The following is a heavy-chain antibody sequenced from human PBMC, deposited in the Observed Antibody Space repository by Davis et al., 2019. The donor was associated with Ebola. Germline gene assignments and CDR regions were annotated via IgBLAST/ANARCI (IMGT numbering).Heavy chain of an antibody. J-gene: IGHJ4*02. Sequence: GGSLRPSCAASGFTFSNAWMNWVRQAPGKGLEWVGRIRSKANSYATAYASSVKGRFTISRDDSKNTAYLQMNSLKTEDTAVYYCTTDIAGTIDYWGQGTLVTVSS. D-gene: IGHD1-20*01. CDR3: TTDIAGTIDY. CDR2: IRSKANSYAT. CDR1: GFTFSNAW. V-gene: IGHV3-73*01.